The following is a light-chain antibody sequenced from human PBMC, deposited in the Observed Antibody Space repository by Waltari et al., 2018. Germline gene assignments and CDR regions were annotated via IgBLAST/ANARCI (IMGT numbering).Light chain of an antibody. CDR1: SSDVGGYNS. Sequence: QSALTQPASVSGSPGQSIAISCTGPSSDVGGYNSVSWYRHHPGEAPKLMIYDVTNRPSGVSDRFSGSKSGNTASLTISGLQAEDEADYYCTSYTSSATLVFGGGTKLTVL. J-gene: IGLJ3*02. CDR3: TSYTSSATLV. CDR2: DVT. V-gene: IGLV2-14*01.